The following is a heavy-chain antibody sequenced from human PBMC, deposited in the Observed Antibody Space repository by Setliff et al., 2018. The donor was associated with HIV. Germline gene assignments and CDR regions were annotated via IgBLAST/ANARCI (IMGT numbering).Heavy chain of an antibody. CDR2: IYSTGST. CDR3: AKGAGFYGDYTFDH. D-gene: IGHD4-17*01. J-gene: IGHJ4*02. Sequence: ETLSLTCTVSGPSINIHYWSWIRQSPGKGFEWIGYIYSTGSTNYNPSLQSRVTISMVASRNQFSLKVTSVTAADTAVYYCAKGAGFYGDYTFDHWGQGGQVTVSS. V-gene: IGHV4-59*11. CDR1: GPSINIHY.